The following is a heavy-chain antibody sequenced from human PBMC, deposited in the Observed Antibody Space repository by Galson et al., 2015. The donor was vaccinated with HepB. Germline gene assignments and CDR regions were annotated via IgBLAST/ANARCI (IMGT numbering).Heavy chain of an antibody. J-gene: IGHJ2*01. CDR3: TRLVGSYSGPCLRYFDL. CDR1: GFTFSSSA. Sequence: SLRLSCAASGFTFSSSAMNWVRQASGNGLEWVGRIRSKANSYATAYAASVKGRFTISRDDSKNTAYLQMNSLKTEDTAVYYFTRLVGSYSGPCLRYFDLWGRGTLVTVSS. CDR2: IRSKANSYAT. D-gene: IGHD1-26*01. V-gene: IGHV3-73*01.